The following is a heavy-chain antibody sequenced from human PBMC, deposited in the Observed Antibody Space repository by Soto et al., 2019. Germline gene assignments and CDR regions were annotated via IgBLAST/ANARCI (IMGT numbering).Heavy chain of an antibody. CDR2: INHSGST. D-gene: IGHD3-22*01. Sequence: QVQLQQWGAGLLKPSETLSLTCAVHGGSFSDHYWSWIRQSPGKGLEWIGEINHSGSTNYSPSLKSRVTMSVDTSKNQFSLKLTSVTAADTAVYYCARVHSGSDAFEIWGQGTMVTVSS. CDR3: ARVHSGSDAFEI. V-gene: IGHV4-34*01. CDR1: GGSFSDHY. J-gene: IGHJ3*02.